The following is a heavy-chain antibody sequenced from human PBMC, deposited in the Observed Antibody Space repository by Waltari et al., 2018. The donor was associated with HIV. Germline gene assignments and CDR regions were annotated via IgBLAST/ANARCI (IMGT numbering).Heavy chain of an antibody. V-gene: IGHV4-39*01. CDR3: ARRGGVGATGYFDY. CDR2: IYYSGST. Sequence: QLQLQESGPGLVKPSETLSLTCTVSGGSISSSSYYWGWIRQPPGKGLEWIGSIYYSGSTYYNPSLKSRVTISVDTSKNQFSLKLSSVTAADTAVYYCARRGGVGATGYFDYWGQGTLVTVSS. D-gene: IGHD1-26*01. CDR1: GGSISSSSYY. J-gene: IGHJ4*02.